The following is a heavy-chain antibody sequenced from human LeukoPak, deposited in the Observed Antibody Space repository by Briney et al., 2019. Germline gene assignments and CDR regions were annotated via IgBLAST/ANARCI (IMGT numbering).Heavy chain of an antibody. V-gene: IGHV3-30*07. J-gene: IGHJ4*02. D-gene: IGHD1-1*01. CDR3: ARDVPGFDY. Sequence: RDNSKNTLYLQMNSLRAEDTAVYYCARDVPGFDYWGQGTLVTVSS.